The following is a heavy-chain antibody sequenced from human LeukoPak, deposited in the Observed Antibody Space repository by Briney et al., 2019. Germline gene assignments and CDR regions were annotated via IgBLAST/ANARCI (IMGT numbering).Heavy chain of an antibody. V-gene: IGHV3-11*04. CDR1: GFTFSDYY. D-gene: IGHD3-22*01. CDR3: ASGRDYYDSSGLFADAFDI. Sequence: GGSLRLSCAASGFTFSDYYMSWIRQAPGKGLEWVSYISSSCSTIDYADSVKGRFTISRDNAKNSLYLQMNSLRAEDTAVYYCASGRDYYDSSGLFADAFDIWGQGTMVTVSS. CDR2: ISSSCSTI. J-gene: IGHJ3*02.